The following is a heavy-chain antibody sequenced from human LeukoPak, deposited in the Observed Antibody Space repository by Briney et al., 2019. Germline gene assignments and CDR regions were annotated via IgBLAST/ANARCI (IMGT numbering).Heavy chain of an antibody. Sequence: GGSLRLSCAASEFTVNSNYMIWVRQAPGKGLEWVSLIYSGGSTYNADSVKDRFTISRDNSKNTVYLQMNSLRAEDTAVYYCASRTTVTDADGFDIWGQGTLVTVSS. J-gene: IGHJ3*02. V-gene: IGHV3-66*01. CDR3: ASRTTVTDADGFDI. CDR1: EFTVNSNY. CDR2: IYSGGST. D-gene: IGHD4-17*01.